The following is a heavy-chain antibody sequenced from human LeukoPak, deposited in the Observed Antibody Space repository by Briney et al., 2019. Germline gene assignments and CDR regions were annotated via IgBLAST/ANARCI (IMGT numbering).Heavy chain of an antibody. Sequence: GGSLSLSCAASGFTFSSYAMHWVRQAPGKGLEWVAVISYDGSNKYYADSVKGRFTISRDNSKNTLYLQMNSLRAEDTAVYYCFSGYDYVWGQGTLVTVSS. CDR2: ISYDGSNK. CDR1: GFTFSSYA. CDR3: FSGYDYV. V-gene: IGHV3-30-3*01. J-gene: IGHJ4*02. D-gene: IGHD5-12*01.